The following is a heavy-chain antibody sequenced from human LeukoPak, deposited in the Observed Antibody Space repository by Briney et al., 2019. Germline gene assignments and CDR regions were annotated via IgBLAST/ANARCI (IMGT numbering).Heavy chain of an antibody. CDR1: GYTFTSYY. Sequence: EASVKVSCTASGYTFTSYYMHWVRQAPGQGLGWMGIINPSGCSTSYAQKFQGRVTMTRDTSTSTVYMELSSLRSEDMAVYYCAKTIAVAGDPPDYWGQGTLVTVSS. CDR3: AKTIAVAGDPPDY. CDR2: INPSGCST. J-gene: IGHJ4*02. V-gene: IGHV1-46*01. D-gene: IGHD6-19*01.